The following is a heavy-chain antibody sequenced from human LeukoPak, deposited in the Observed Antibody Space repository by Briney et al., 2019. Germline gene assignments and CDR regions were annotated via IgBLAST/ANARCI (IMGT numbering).Heavy chain of an antibody. J-gene: IGHJ4*02. CDR3: AKEDRSGSYFDY. Sequence: AGGSLRLSCAASGFTFSSYWMSWVRQAPGKGLEWVANIRQDGSEKYYVDSVKGRFTISRDNARNSLYLQMNSLRAEDTAVYYCAKEDRSGSYFDYWGQGTLVTDSS. CDR2: IRQDGSEK. CDR1: GFTFSSYW. D-gene: IGHD1-26*01. V-gene: IGHV3-7*03.